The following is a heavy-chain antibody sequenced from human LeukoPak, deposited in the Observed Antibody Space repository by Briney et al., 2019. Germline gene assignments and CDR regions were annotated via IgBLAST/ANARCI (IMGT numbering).Heavy chain of an antibody. D-gene: IGHD6-13*01. CDR3: ARWTSSSWYRFDY. V-gene: IGHV4-4*07. CDR1: DDSIRSYY. J-gene: IGHJ4*02. Sequence: PSETLSLTCTVFDDSIRSYYWSWIRQPPGKGLEWIGRIYTSGSTSYNPSLESRVTMSVDTSKNQFSLNLRSVTAADTAVYYCARWTSSSWYRFDYWGQGTLVTVSS. CDR2: IYTSGST.